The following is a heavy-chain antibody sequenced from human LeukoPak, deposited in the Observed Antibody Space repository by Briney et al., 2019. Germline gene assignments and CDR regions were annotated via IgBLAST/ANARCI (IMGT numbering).Heavy chain of an antibody. J-gene: IGHJ4*02. CDR3: AKGLYCTNGVCSSVGNFDY. D-gene: IGHD2-8*01. Sequence: GGSLRLSCAASGFTFSIYAMTWVRQAPGKGLEWVSAISGSGGSTYYADSVKGRFTISRDNSKNTLYLQMNSLRAEDTAVYYCAKGLYCTNGVCSSVGNFDYWGQGTLVTVSS. V-gene: IGHV3-23*01. CDR1: GFTFSIYA. CDR2: ISGSGGST.